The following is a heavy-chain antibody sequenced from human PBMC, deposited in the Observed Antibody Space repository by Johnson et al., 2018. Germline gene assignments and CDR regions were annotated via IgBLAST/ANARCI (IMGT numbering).Heavy chain of an antibody. CDR3: ARARDVGGTDFQH. Sequence: QVQLVESGAEVKKPGSSVKVSCKTSGGTFSTYAISWVRQAPGQGLEWMGGIIPISGTPNYAQKFQGRVTITADDSTSTVYMELPSLSSEDTAVYYCARARDVGGTDFQHWGQGTLVTVSS. CDR1: GGTFSTYA. V-gene: IGHV1-69*01. CDR2: IIPISGTP. J-gene: IGHJ1*01. D-gene: IGHD4-23*01.